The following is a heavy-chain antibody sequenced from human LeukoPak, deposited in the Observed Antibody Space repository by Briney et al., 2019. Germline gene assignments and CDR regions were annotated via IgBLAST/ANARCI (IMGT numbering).Heavy chain of an antibody. D-gene: IGHD6-6*01. V-gene: IGHV3-33*01. CDR1: GFTFSNHG. Sequence: GGSLRLSCAASGFTFSNHGIHWVRQAPGKGLEWVANIWYDGSQEYYADTVKGRFTISRDISKNTLYLQMNSLRAEDTAVYYCARDLAAARLDFRGQRTLVTVSS. J-gene: IGHJ4*02. CDR2: IWYDGSQE. CDR3: ARDLAAARLDF.